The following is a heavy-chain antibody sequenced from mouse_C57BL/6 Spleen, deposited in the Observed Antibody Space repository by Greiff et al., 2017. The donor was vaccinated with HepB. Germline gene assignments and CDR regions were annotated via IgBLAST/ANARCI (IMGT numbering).Heavy chain of an antibody. J-gene: IGHJ4*01. D-gene: IGHD3-2*02. CDR3: ARGDSLGYAIDY. V-gene: IGHV1-82*01. Sequence: QVQLQQSGPELVKPGASVKISCKASGYAFSSSWMNWVKQRPGKGLEWIGRIYPGDGDTNYNGKFKGKATLTADKSSSTAYMQLSSLTSEDSAVYFCARGDSLGYAIDYWGQGTSVTVAS. CDR2: IYPGDGDT. CDR1: GYAFSSSW.